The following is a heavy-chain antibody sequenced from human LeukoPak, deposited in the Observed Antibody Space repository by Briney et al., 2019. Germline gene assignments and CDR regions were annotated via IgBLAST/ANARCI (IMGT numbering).Heavy chain of an antibody. J-gene: IGHJ4*02. CDR1: GFTFRSYA. V-gene: IGHV3-23*01. CDR3: EGTYYYDSSDDY. D-gene: IGHD3-22*01. Sequence: GGSLRLSCAASGFTFRSYAMSWVRQAPGKGLEWVLAISGSGTSTYYADSVKGRFTISRDNSKNPLYLQMNSLRAEDTAVYYCEGTYYYDSSDDYWGQGTLVTVSS. CDR2: ISGSGTST.